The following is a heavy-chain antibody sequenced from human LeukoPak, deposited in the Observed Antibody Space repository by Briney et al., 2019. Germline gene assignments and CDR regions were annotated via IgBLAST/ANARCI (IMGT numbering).Heavy chain of an antibody. Sequence: SVKVSCKASGGTFSSYTISWVRQAPGQGLEWMGRIIPILGIANYAQKFQGRVTITADKSTSTAYMELSSMRSEDTAVYYCARERARYYDSSGYYIKYGNTAFDIWGQGTMVTVSS. V-gene: IGHV1-69*04. CDR3: ARERARYYDSSGYYIKYGNTAFDI. CDR2: IIPILGIA. J-gene: IGHJ3*02. CDR1: GGTFSSYT. D-gene: IGHD3-22*01.